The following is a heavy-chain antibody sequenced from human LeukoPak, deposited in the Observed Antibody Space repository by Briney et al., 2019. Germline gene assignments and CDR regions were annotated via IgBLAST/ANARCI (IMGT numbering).Heavy chain of an antibody. J-gene: IGHJ4*02. V-gene: IGHV3-7*01. CDR2: IKQDGSEK. D-gene: IGHD3-22*01. CDR1: GFTLSSYW. Sequence: PGGSLRLSCAASGFTLSSYWMSWVRQAPGKGLEWVANIKQDGSEKYYADSVKGRFTISRDNSKNTLYLQMNSLRAEDTAVYYCARANYYDTSGPGWCWGQGTLVTVSS. CDR3: ARANYYDTSGPGWC.